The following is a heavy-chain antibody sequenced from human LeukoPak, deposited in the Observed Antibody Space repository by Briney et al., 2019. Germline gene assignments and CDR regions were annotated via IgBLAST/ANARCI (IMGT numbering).Heavy chain of an antibody. D-gene: IGHD2-15*01. V-gene: IGHV3-33*01. Sequence: GGSLRLSCAASGFTFSSYGMHWVRQAPGKGLEWVAVIWYDGSNKYYADSVKGRFTISRDNSKNTLYLQMNSLRAEDTAVYYCASPGYCSGGSCSAGMDVWGQGTTVTVSS. CDR1: GFTFSSYG. CDR3: ASPGYCSGGSCSAGMDV. J-gene: IGHJ6*02. CDR2: IWYDGSNK.